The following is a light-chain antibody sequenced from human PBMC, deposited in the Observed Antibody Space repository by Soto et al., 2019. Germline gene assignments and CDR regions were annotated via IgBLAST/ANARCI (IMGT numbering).Light chain of an antibody. CDR3: QQSYNPPWT. J-gene: IGKJ1*01. CDR1: QTINNW. Sequence: DIQMTQSPSSLSASVGDRVTITCRTSQTINNWLNLYQQKPGKAPKLLIYGTSNLYNCVPSRFSGSVAGTDCTLTLTSLQPEDVAVYYCQQSYNPPWTFGQGTKVEIK. CDR2: GTS. V-gene: IGKV1-39*01.